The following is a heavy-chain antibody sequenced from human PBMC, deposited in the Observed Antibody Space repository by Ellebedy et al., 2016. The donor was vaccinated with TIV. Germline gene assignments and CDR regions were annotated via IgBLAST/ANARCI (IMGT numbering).Heavy chain of an antibody. V-gene: IGHV1-24*01. CDR3: ASHCGGDCYIDYGMDV. CDR1: GYTLTELS. Sequence: ASVKVSXXVSGYTLTELSMHWVRQAPGKGLEWMGGFDPEDGETIYAQKFQGRVTMTEDTSTDTAYMELSSLRSEDTAVYYCASHCGGDCYIDYGMDVWGQGTTVTVSS. CDR2: FDPEDGET. D-gene: IGHD2-21*02. J-gene: IGHJ6*02.